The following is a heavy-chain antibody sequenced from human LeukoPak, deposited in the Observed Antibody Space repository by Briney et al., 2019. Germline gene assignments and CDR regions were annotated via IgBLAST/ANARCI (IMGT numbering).Heavy chain of an antibody. D-gene: IGHD3-3*01. Sequence: SETLSLTCTVSGGSISSGGYYWSWIRQHPGKGLEWIGYIYYSGSTYYNPSLKSRVTISVDTSKNQFSLKLSSVTAADTAIYYCQSRFLEWLLDYWGQGTLVTVSS. V-gene: IGHV4-31*08. J-gene: IGHJ4*02. CDR2: IYYSGST. CDR3: QSRFLEWLLDY. CDR1: GGSISSGGYY.